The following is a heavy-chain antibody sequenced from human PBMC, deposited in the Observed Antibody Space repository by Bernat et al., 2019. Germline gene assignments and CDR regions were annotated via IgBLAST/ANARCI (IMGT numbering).Heavy chain of an antibody. CDR1: GFTFSSYG. CDR3: ATLGRGYCSGGSCYSLHY. V-gene: IGHV3-30*03. CDR2: TSYDGSNK. J-gene: IGHJ4*02. Sequence: QVQLVESGGGVVQPGRSLRLSCAASGFTFSSYGMHWVRQAPGKGLEWVAVTSYDGSNKYYADSVKGRFTISRDNSKNTLHLQMNSLRAEDTAVYYCATLGRGYCSGGSCYSLHYWGQGTLVTVSS. D-gene: IGHD2-15*01.